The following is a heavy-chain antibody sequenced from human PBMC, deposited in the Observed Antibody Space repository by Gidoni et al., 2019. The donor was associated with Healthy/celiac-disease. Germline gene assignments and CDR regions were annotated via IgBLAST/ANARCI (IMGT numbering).Heavy chain of an antibody. Sequence: EVQLVESGGGLVQPGGSLRLSCSASGFPFSSYAMHWVRQAPGKGLEYVSAISSNGGSTYYADSVKGRFTISRDNSKNTLYLQMSSLRAEDTAVYYCVKARYSSGWYYFDYWGQGTLVTVSS. CDR1: GFPFSSYA. CDR3: VKARYSSGWYYFDY. V-gene: IGHV3-64D*06. CDR2: ISSNGGST. D-gene: IGHD6-19*01. J-gene: IGHJ4*02.